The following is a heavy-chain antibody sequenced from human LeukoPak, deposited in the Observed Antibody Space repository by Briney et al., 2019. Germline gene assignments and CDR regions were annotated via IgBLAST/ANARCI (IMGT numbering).Heavy chain of an antibody. J-gene: IGHJ4*02. V-gene: IGHV3-21*01. Sequence: GGSLRLSCAASGFSFSSHSMNWVRQAPGKGLEWVSSISSGSTYIYYADSVKGRFTISRDNAKNSMYLQVSTLRAEDTAVYYCAREISSSTSFDYWGQGTLVTVSS. CDR2: ISSGSTYI. CDR1: GFSFSSHS. CDR3: AREISSSTSFDY. D-gene: IGHD2-2*01.